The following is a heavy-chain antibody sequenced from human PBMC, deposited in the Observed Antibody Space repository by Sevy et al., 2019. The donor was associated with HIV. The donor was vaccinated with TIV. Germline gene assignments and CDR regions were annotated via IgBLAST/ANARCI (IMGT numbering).Heavy chain of an antibody. J-gene: IGHJ4*02. Sequence: ASVKVSCKASGGTFSRYAISWVRQATGQGLEWMGGIIPVFGIARYAQKFQDIVTITADESTGTIYMDLSSLRSEDTAVYYGADSTGEGFDYWGQGTLVTVSS. CDR2: IIPVFGIA. V-gene: IGHV1-69*13. D-gene: IGHD7-27*01. CDR3: ADSTGEGFDY. CDR1: GGTFSRYA.